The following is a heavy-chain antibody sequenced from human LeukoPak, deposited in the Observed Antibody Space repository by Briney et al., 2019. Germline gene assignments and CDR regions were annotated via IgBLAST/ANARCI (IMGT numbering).Heavy chain of an antibody. V-gene: IGHV3-74*01. CDR1: GFTFSSYW. CDR3: ARVDLTAAIKPRNFDY. D-gene: IGHD2-2*01. Sequence: PGGSLRLSCAASGFTFSSYWMHWVRQAPGKGLGWVSRFNSDGSSTSYAESVKGRFTISRDNAKNTLYLQITSLRDEDTAVYYCARVDLTAAIKPRNFDYWGQGALVTVSS. CDR2: FNSDGSST. J-gene: IGHJ4*02.